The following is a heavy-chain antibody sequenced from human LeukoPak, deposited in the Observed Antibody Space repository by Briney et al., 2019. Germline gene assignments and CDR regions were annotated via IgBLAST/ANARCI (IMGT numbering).Heavy chain of an antibody. Sequence: ASVKVSCKVSGYTLTELSMHWVRQAPGKGLEWMGGFDPEDGETIYAQKFQGRVTMTEDTSTDTAYMELSSLRSEDTAVYYCATAGAAAGPFDYWGQGTLVTVSS. CDR3: ATAGAAAGPFDY. V-gene: IGHV1-24*01. CDR1: GYTLTELS. CDR2: FDPEDGET. D-gene: IGHD6-13*01. J-gene: IGHJ4*02.